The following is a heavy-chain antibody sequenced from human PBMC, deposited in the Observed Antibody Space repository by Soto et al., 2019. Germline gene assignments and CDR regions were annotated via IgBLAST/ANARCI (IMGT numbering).Heavy chain of an antibody. J-gene: IGHJ6*02. CDR3: ARHRRFLEDGMDV. V-gene: IGHV5-10-1*01. CDR2: IDPSDSYT. Sequence: GESLKISCKGSGYSFTSYWITWVRQMPGKGLEWMGRIDPSDSYTNYSPSLQGHVTISADKSIRTAYLQWSSLKASDTAMYYCARHRRFLEDGMDVWGQGTTVTVSS. D-gene: IGHD3-3*01. CDR1: GYSFTSYW.